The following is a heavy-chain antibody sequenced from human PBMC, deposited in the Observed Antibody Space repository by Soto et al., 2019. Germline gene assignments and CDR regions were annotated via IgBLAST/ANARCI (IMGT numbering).Heavy chain of an antibody. V-gene: IGHV4-31*03. D-gene: IGHD5-18*01. J-gene: IGHJ4*02. CDR3: ARATSSGYSYGCDY. Sequence: LSLTCTVSGESISSGDYYWNWLRPHPGQGLEWIGNIYYSAGNYYNPSLWGRVTISIGTTNKHFSLILISVTAAYTVECYCARATSSGYSYGCDYWGQGTLVTVSS. CDR1: GESISSGDYY. CDR2: IYYSAGN.